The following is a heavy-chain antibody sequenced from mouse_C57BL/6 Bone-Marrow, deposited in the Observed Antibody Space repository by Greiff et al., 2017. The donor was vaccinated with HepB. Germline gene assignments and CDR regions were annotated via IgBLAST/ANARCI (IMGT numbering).Heavy chain of an antibody. Sequence: VQLKESGAELVRPGASVKLSCTASGFNIKDDYMHWVKQRPEQGLEWIGWIDPENGDTEYASKFQGKATITADTSSNTAYLQLSSLTSEDTAVYYCTTRTKGYWGQGTTLTVSS. D-gene: IGHD1-3*01. V-gene: IGHV14-4*01. J-gene: IGHJ2*01. CDR3: TTRTKGY. CDR1: GFNIKDDY. CDR2: IDPENGDT.